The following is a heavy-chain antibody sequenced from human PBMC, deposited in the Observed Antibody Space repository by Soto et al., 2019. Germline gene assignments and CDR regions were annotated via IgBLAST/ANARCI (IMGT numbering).Heavy chain of an antibody. J-gene: IGHJ4*02. Sequence: EVQLLESGGGLVQPGGSLRLSCAASGFTFSSYAMSWVRQAPGKGLEWVSAISIRGDKTYYADSVKGRFTISRDSSKNTLYLQMNSRRAEDTAIYHCAKGVQWELPLEYWGQGTLVTVSS. CDR2: ISIRGDKT. D-gene: IGHD1-26*01. V-gene: IGHV3-23*01. CDR1: GFTFSSYA. CDR3: AKGVQWELPLEY.